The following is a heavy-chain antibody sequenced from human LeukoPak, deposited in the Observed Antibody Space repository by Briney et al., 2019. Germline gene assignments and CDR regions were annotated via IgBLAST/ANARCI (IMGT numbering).Heavy chain of an antibody. J-gene: IGHJ4*02. D-gene: IGHD3-3*01. CDR2: ISGSGAST. CDR3: AKDFWCCYYTSLLSFYS. V-gene: IGHV3-23*01. Sequence: GGSLRLSCGASGFNFKSYGMSWVRQAPGKGLEWVSAISGSGASTYYADSVKGRFTISRDNSKNTLYLQMNSLRDEDTAAYYCAKDFWCCYYTSLLSFYSWGQGTLVTVSS. CDR1: GFNFKSYG.